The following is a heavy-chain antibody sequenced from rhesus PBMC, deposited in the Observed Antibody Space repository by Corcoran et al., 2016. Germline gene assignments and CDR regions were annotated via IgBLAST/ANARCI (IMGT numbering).Heavy chain of an antibody. CDR2: ISADGTRK. V-gene: IGHV3-54*02. Sequence: EVQLVESGGGLVQHGGSLRLSCAASGFTFNSFGLHGVHQAPGKGLDLLADISADGTRKSCADSVKDRFTISRDNSKNVLYLQMNNLKLADTALYYCTRFDYWGRGVRVTVSS. CDR1: GFTFNSFG. J-gene: IGHJ4*01. CDR3: TRFDY.